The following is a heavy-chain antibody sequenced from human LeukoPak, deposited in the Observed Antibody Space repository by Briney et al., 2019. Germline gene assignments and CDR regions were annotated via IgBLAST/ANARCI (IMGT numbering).Heavy chain of an antibody. V-gene: IGHV6-1*01. D-gene: IGHD3-10*01. J-gene: IGHJ4*02. CDR1: GDSVSINSAA. CDR3: ARSISGLGD. Sequence: SQTLSLTFAISGDSVSINSAAWNWLRQSPSRGLEWLGRTYYRSKWYNDYAVSVKGRITISAHTSKNQFSLQLNSVTPEDTAVYYCARSISGLGDWGQGTLATVS. CDR2: TYYRSKWYN.